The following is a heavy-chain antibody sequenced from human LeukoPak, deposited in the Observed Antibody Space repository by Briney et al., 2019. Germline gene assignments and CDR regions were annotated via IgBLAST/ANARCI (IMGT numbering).Heavy chain of an antibody. CDR1: GGSISSYY. V-gene: IGHV4-4*07. CDR3: ARVSESSGWSGGPYFDY. CDR2: IYTSGST. J-gene: IGHJ4*02. Sequence: SETLSLTCTVSGGSISSYYWSWIRQPAGKGLEWIGRIYTSGSTNYNPSLKSRVTMSVDTSKNQFSLKLSSVTAADTAVYYCARVSESSGWSGGPYFDYWGQGTLVTVSS. D-gene: IGHD6-19*01.